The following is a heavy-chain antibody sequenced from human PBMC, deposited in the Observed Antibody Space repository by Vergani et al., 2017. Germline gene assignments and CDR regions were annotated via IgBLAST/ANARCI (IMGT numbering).Heavy chain of an antibody. CDR1: GGTFSSYT. V-gene: IGHV1-69*02. J-gene: IGHJ5*02. CDR2: IIPILGIA. CDR3: ASDNWFDP. Sequence: QVQLVQSGAEVKKPGSSVKVSCKASGGTFSSYTISWVRQAPGQGLEWMGRIIPILGIANYAQKFQGRVTITADKSTSTAYMELRSLRSDDTAVYYCASDNWFDPWGQGTLVTVSS.